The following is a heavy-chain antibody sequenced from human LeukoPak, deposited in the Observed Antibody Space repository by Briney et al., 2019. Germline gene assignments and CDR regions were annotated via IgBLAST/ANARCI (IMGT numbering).Heavy chain of an antibody. J-gene: IGHJ4*02. V-gene: IGHV3-74*01. Sequence: GGSLRLSCAASGFTFSHYWMQWVRQAPGKGLVWVSRLNNDGSSTTYADSVKGRFTISRDNAKNTLYLQMNSLRAEDTALYFCARGAFYDYWGQGTLVTVSS. CDR1: GFTFSHYW. CDR2: LNNDGSST. D-gene: IGHD2/OR15-2a*01. CDR3: ARGAFYDY.